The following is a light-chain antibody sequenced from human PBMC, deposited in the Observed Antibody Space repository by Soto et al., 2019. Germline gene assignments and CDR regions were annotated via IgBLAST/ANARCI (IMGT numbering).Light chain of an antibody. Sequence: EVVMTQSPATLSVSPGEGVTLSCRASQGIGDTLAWYQHKPGQTPRLLIYDTSTRATGIPARFSGSGSGTEFILTISSLQSEDFAVYYCQHYNTWPWTFGQGTKVEFK. CDR1: QGIGDT. J-gene: IGKJ1*01. CDR2: DTS. V-gene: IGKV3-15*01. CDR3: QHYNTWPWT.